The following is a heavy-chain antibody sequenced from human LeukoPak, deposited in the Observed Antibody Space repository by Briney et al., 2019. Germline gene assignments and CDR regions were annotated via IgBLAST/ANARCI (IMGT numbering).Heavy chain of an antibody. J-gene: IGHJ3*02. CDR2: INPNSGGT. CDR1: GYTFTGYY. V-gene: IGHV1-2*02. Sequence: GASVKVSCKASGYTFTGYYMHWVRQAPGQGLEWMGWINPNSGGTNYAQTFLGRITMTRDTSISTAYMELSRLRSDDTAVYYCASATTYCGADCYPLDAFDIWGQGTMVTVSS. CDR3: ASATTYCGADCYPLDAFDI. D-gene: IGHD2-21*02.